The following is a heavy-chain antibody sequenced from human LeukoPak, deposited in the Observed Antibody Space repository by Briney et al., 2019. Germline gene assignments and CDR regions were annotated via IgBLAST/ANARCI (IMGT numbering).Heavy chain of an antibody. V-gene: IGHV4-59*01. CDR2: IYYTGNT. D-gene: IGHD6-6*01. CDR1: GGSISSYY. J-gene: IGHJ4*02. Sequence: SETLSLTCTVSGGSISSYYWSWIRQPPGRGLEWIGYIYYTGNTNYNPSLASRVNISVDTSKNQFSLNLRSVTAADTAVYYCAGWGSIAVARFDYWGQGTLVTVSS. CDR3: AGWGSIAVARFDY.